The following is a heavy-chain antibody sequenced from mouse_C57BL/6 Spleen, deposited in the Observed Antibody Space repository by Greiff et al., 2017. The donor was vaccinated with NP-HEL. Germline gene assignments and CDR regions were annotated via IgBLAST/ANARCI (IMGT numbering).Heavy chain of an antibody. V-gene: IGHV7-3*01. CDR2: IRNKANGYTT. CDR3: ARSGYDYDEFAY. D-gene: IGHD2-4*01. CDR1: GFTFTDYY. J-gene: IGHJ3*01. Sequence: EVKLMESGGGLVQPGGSLSLSCAASGFTFTDYYMSWVRQPPGKALEWLGFIRNKANGYTTEYSASVKGRFTISRDNSQSILYLQMNALRAEDSATYYCARSGYDYDEFAYWGQGTLVTVSA.